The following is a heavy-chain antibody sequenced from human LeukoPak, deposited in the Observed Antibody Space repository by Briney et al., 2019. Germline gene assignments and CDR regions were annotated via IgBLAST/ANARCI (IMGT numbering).Heavy chain of an antibody. V-gene: IGHV3-53*03. CDR3: AKEDQRLAGYLDY. D-gene: IGHD6-19*01. Sequence: GGSLRLFCAASGFTVSKPYMSWVPKAPGKGLEWVSVIYSGGSTYYPDSVKGRFTISKDNSKNTLYLQMNSLRDEDAAVYYCAKEDQRLAGYLDYWGQGTLVTVSS. CDR1: GFTVSKPY. J-gene: IGHJ4*02. CDR2: IYSGGST.